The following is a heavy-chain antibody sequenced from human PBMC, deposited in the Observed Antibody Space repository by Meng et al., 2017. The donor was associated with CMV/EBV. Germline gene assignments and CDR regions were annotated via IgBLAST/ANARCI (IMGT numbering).Heavy chain of an antibody. CDR1: GFTFDDYT. CDR2: ISWDGGST. CDR3: AKASSGWFDY. J-gene: IGHJ4*02. Sequence: EVPVVGSWVGGVHPGCSQKLSCAASGFTFDDYTMHWVRQAPGKGLEWVSLISWDGGSTYYADSVKGRFTISRDNSKNSLYLKMNSLRTEDTALDYCAKASSGWFDYWGQGTLVTVSS. V-gene: IGHV3-43*01. D-gene: IGHD6-19*01.